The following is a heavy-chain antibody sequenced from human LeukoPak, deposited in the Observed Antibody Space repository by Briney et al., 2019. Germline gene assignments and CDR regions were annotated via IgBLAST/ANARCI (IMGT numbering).Heavy chain of an antibody. J-gene: IGHJ4*02. CDR2: ISGSGGST. Sequence: GGSLRLSCAASGFTFSSYAMSWVRQAPGKGLEWVLAISGSGGSTYYADSVKGRFTISRDNSKNTLYLQMNSLRAEDTAVYYCAKDLGYCSSTSCSGGDYWGQGTLVTVSS. CDR3: AKDLGYCSSTSCSGGDY. V-gene: IGHV3-23*01. CDR1: GFTFSSYA. D-gene: IGHD2-2*01.